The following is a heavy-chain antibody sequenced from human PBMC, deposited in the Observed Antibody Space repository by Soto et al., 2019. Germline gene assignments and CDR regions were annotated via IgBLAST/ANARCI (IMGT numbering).Heavy chain of an antibody. CDR1: GGSFSGYY. J-gene: IGHJ6*02. V-gene: IGHV4-34*01. CDR2: INHSGST. Sequence: SETLSLTCAVYGGSFSGYYWSWIRQPPGKGLEWIGEINHSGSTNYNPSLKSRVTISVDTSKNQFSLKLSSVTAADTAVYYCARGEYDFWSGYQTYYYGMDVWGQGTTVT. D-gene: IGHD3-3*01. CDR3: ARGEYDFWSGYQTYYYGMDV.